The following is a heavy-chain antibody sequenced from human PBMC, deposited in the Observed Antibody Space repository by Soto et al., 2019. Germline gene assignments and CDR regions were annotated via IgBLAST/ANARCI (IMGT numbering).Heavy chain of an antibody. J-gene: IGHJ6*02. V-gene: IGHV1-24*01. CDR2: FDPEDGET. CDR3: ATVWPYSSSGHWNYYYGMDV. CDR1: GYTLTELS. Sequence: ASVKVSCKVSGYTLTELSMHWVRQAPGKGLEWMGGFDPEDGETIYAQKFQGRVTMTEDTSTDTAYMELSSLRSEDTAVYYCATVWPYSSSGHWNYYYGMDVWGQGTTVTVSS. D-gene: IGHD6-13*01.